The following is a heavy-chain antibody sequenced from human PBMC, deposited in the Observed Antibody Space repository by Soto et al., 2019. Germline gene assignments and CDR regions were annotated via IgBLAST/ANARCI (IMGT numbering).Heavy chain of an antibody. D-gene: IGHD2-8*02. CDR2: IKEDGSEK. J-gene: IGHJ6*03. Sequence: EVQLVESGGGLVQPGGSLRLSCAAPGFTFSSYWMTWFRQAPGKGLEWVANIKEDGSEKYYVDSVKGRFTISRANAKHSVYLQMNSLRADDTAVYYCADTGSYTDVRGKGNEVTVS. CDR3: ADTGSYTDV. CDR1: GFTFSSYW. V-gene: IGHV3-7*01.